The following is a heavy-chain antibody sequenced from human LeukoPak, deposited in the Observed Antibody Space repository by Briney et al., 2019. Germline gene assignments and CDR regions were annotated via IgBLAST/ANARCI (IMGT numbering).Heavy chain of an antibody. Sequence: GGSLRLSCAASGFTFSSYDMHWVRQATGKGLEWVSAIGTAGDTYYPGSVKGRFTISRENAKNSLYLQMNSLRAGDTAVYYCARALSQDYGSGNLDYWGQGTLVTVSS. V-gene: IGHV3-13*01. CDR2: IGTAGDT. D-gene: IGHD3-10*01. CDR3: ARALSQDYGSGNLDY. CDR1: GFTFSSYD. J-gene: IGHJ4*02.